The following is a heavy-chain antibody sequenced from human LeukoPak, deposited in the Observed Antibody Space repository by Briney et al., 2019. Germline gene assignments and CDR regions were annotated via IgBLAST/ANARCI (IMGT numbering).Heavy chain of an antibody. CDR1: GFTFSSYG. D-gene: IGHD1-26*01. CDR3: ASKLRGATTYWFDS. Sequence: GWCLRLSCAASGFTFSSYGMHWVRPAPGKGLAWVAVISYDGSKTYYADSVKGRFTISRDNSKNTVYLQMNSLRAEDTAVYYCASKLRGATTYWFDSWGQGTLVTVSS. CDR2: ISYDGSKT. J-gene: IGHJ5*01. V-gene: IGHV3-30*03.